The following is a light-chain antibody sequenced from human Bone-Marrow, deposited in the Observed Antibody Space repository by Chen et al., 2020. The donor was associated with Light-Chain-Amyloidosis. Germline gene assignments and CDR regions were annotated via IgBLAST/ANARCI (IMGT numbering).Light chain of an antibody. Sequence: EIVLTQSPGTLSLSPGEGANLSCRASQTISSNYLTWYQQKFGQAPRLLIYGSSSRATGIPDTFAGSGCGTDFALTIDRLEPEDFAMCYCQQYGTSPLTFGGGTKVEIK. CDR3: QQYGTSPLT. J-gene: IGKJ4*01. CDR1: QTISSNY. CDR2: GSS. V-gene: IGKV3-20*01.